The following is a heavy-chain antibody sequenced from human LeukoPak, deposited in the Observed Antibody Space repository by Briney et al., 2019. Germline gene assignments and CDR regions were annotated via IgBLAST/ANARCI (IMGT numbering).Heavy chain of an antibody. V-gene: IGHV4-59*01. D-gene: IGHD6-13*01. CDR3: ARAGEQQLVGWFDP. CDR1: GRSISSYY. J-gene: IGHJ5*02. Sequence: SQTLSLTCTVSGRSISSYYWSWIRQPPGKGLEWIGYIYYSGSTNYNPSLKSRVTISVDTSKNQFSLKLSSVTAADTAVYYCARAGEQQLVGWFDPWGQGTLVTVSS. CDR2: IYYSGST.